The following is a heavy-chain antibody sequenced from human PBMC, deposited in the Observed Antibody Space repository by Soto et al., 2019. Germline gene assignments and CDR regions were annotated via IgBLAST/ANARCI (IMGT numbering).Heavy chain of an antibody. CDR2: IYYSGST. Sequence: SETLSLTCTVSGGSISSYYWSWIRQPPGKGLEWIGYIYYSGSTNYNPSLKSRVTISVDTSKNQFSLKLSSVTAADTAVYYCARLHYGSGSFNWFDPWGQGTLVTVSS. CDR1: GGSISSYY. D-gene: IGHD3-10*01. J-gene: IGHJ5*02. V-gene: IGHV4-59*01. CDR3: ARLHYGSGSFNWFDP.